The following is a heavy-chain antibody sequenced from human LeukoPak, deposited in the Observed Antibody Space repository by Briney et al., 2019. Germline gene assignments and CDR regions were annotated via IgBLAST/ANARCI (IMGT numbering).Heavy chain of an antibody. CDR2: INHSGST. CDR3: ARPSGTTPFKRFDY. Sequence: SEALSLTCAVYSGSFSGYNWTWIRQPPGKGLEWIGEINHSGSTDYNPSLKSRVTISVDTSKNQFSLKVSSVTAADTAVYYCARPSGTTPFKRFDYWGQGALVTVSS. J-gene: IGHJ4*02. CDR1: SGSFSGYN. D-gene: IGHD1-7*01. V-gene: IGHV4-34*01.